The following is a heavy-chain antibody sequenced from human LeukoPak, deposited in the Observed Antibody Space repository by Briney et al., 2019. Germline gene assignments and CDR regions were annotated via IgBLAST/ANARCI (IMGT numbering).Heavy chain of an antibody. J-gene: IGHJ4*02. V-gene: IGHV4-39*07. CDR1: GNSISSNNSY. CDR2: IYYSGYN. Sequence: SETLSLTCTVSGNSISSNNSYWGWIRQPPGKGLEWIGSIYYSGYNYYNASLKGRVTISVDTSKNQFSLKLSSVTAADTAVYYCARVYYYDSSGYYYVGGYFDYWGQGTLVTVSS. D-gene: IGHD3-22*01. CDR3: ARVYYYDSSGYYYVGGYFDY.